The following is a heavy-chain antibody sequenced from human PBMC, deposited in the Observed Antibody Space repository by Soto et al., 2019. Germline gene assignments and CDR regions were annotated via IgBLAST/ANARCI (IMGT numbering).Heavy chain of an antibody. J-gene: IGHJ4*02. CDR3: ARERQWEPLLY. CDR2: VSAYNRNT. D-gene: IGHD1-26*01. CDR1: GYTFTNYG. Sequence: VQLVQSGPEVKKPGASVRVSCKASGYTFTNYGITWVRQAPGQGLEWLGWVSAYNRNTNYAQEFEDRVTMTTDTSSNTAYLEVRSLRPDDTAFYFCARERQWEPLLYWGQGTLVTVSS. V-gene: IGHV1-18*01.